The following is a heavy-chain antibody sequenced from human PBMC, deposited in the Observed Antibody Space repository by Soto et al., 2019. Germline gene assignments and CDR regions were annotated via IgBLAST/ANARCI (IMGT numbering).Heavy chain of an antibody. Sequence: PGGSLRLSCAASGFTFSDYYMSWIRQAPGKGLEWVSYISSSSSYTNYADSVKGRFTISRDNAKNSLYLQMNSLRAEDTAVYYCASSITMVRGVLGYWGQGTLVTVSS. D-gene: IGHD3-10*01. CDR2: ISSSSSYT. J-gene: IGHJ4*02. V-gene: IGHV3-11*06. CDR3: ASSITMVRGVLGY. CDR1: GFTFSDYY.